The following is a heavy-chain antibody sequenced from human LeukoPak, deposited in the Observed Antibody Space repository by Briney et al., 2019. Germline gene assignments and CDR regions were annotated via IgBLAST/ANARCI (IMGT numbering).Heavy chain of an antibody. J-gene: IGHJ4*02. CDR3: ASDRVLGSGSLDN. CDR2: IRGDWHDT. D-gene: IGHD3-10*01. CDR1: GFRFSDFW. Sequence: GGTLRLSCTASGFRFSDFWMHWVRQAPGKGLEWVSRIRGDWHDTTYADSVKGRFTISRDNAQNTLYLQMNSLRVEDTAVYYCASDRVLGSGSLDNWGQGTLVTVSS. V-gene: IGHV3-74*01.